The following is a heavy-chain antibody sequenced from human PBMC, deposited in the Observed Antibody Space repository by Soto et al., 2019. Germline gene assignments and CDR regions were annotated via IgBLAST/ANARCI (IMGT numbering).Heavy chain of an antibody. CDR3: ARGTSITESGEY. Sequence: QVQLVQSGAEVKKPGASVKVSCKASGYTFTNYGINWVRQAPGQGLEWLGWVSAYNGERRYAQRVQARVIMTTDTSKTTAYMELRSLRYDDTAVYYCARGTSITESGEYWGQGTLVTVSS. J-gene: IGHJ4*01. V-gene: IGHV1-18*01. CDR1: GYTFTNYG. D-gene: IGHD6-6*01. CDR2: VSAYNGER.